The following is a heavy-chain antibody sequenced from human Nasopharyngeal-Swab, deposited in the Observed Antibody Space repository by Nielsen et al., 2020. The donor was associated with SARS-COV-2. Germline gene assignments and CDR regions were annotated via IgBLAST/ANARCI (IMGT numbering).Heavy chain of an antibody. D-gene: IGHD3-22*01. CDR1: GFTFSSYS. V-gene: IGHV3-48*04. CDR3: AKLKVVQIVVVITTWGYFDY. J-gene: IGHJ4*02. Sequence: GESLKISCAASGFTFSSYSMNWVRQAPGKGLEWVSYISSSSSTIYYADSVKGRFTISRDNAKNSLYLKMNSLRAEDTAVYYCAKLKVVQIVVVITTWGYFDYWGQGTLVTVSS. CDR2: ISSSSSTI.